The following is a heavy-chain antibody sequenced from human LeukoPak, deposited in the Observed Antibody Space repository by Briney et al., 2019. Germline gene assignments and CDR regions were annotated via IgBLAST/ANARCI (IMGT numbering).Heavy chain of an antibody. J-gene: IGHJ5*02. D-gene: IGHD2-2*01. CDR3: ARDLSPVVVPLNWFDP. CDR1: GFTFSSYS. Sequence: GGSLRLSCAASGFTFSSYSMNWVRQAPGKGLEWVSSISSSSSYIYYADSVKGRFTTSRDNAKNSLYLQMNSLRAEDTAVYYCARDLSPVVVPLNWFDPWGQGTLVTVSS. V-gene: IGHV3-21*01. CDR2: ISSSSSYI.